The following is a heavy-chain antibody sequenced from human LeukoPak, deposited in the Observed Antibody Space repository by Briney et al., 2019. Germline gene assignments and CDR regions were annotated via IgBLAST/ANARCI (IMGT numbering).Heavy chain of an antibody. CDR2: ISLSSTYT. CDR3: ARDGWFGELDKDHFDY. CDR1: GFTFSDFH. D-gene: IGHD3-10*01. J-gene: IGHJ4*02. Sequence: GGSLRLSCAASGFTFSDFHMSWIRQAPGKGLEWVSYISLSSTYTNYADSVKGRFTISRDNAKNLLYLQMNSLRAEDTAVYYCARDGWFGELDKDHFDYWGQGTLVTVSS. V-gene: IGHV3-11*06.